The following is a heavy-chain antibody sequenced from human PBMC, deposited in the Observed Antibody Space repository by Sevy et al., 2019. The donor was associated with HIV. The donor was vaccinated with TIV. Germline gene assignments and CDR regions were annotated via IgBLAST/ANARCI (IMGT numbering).Heavy chain of an antibody. J-gene: IGHJ4*02. CDR1: GFTFSDYD. Sequence: GGSLRLSCAASGFTFSDYDMQWVRQAPGKGLEWVAVMSHDGNYKNHADSVKVRFTISRDNFKNTLYLQMNSLRVEDTAVHFCARLFSCGGDCYYLDYWGQGAPVTVSS. V-gene: IGHV3-30*04. CDR2: MSHDGNYK. CDR3: ARLFSCGGDCYYLDY. D-gene: IGHD2-21*02.